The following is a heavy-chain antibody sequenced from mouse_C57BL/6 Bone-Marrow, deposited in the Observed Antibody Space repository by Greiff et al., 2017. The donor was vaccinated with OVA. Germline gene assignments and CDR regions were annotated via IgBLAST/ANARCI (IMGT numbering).Heavy chain of an antibody. J-gene: IGHJ3*01. D-gene: IGHD2-2*01. CDR3: ARGGLYYGYSAWCAY. V-gene: IGHV1-85*01. CDR1: GYTFTSYD. Sequence: QVQLQQSGPELVKPGASVKLSCKASGYTFTSYDIKWVQQRPGQGPEWIGWIYPRDGSNKYNEKFKGKATFTVEPSSSTAYLELHRLTSEDSAVYCGARGGLYYGYSAWCAYWGQGTLVTVSA. CDR2: IYPRDGSN.